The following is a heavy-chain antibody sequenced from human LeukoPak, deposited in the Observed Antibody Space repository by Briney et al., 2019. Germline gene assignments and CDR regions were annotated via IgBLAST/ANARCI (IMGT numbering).Heavy chain of an antibody. CDR3: AGSRTTVTTVGAFDI. Sequence: SVKVSCKASGCTFTSYGISWVRQAPGQGLEWMGGIIPIFGTANYAQKLQGRVTITADKSTSTAYMELSSLRSEDTAVYYCAGSRTTVTTVGAFDIWGQGTMVTVSS. J-gene: IGHJ3*02. D-gene: IGHD4-17*01. CDR2: IIPIFGTA. CDR1: GCTFTSYG. V-gene: IGHV1-69*06.